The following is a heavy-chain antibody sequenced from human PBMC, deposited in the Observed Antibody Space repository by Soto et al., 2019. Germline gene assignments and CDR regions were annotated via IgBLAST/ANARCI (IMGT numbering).Heavy chain of an antibody. D-gene: IGHD5-12*01. CDR1: GFSLSTSGVG. CDR3: AHVYGGYDNFDY. V-gene: IGHV2-5*02. Sequence: QITLKESGPTLVKPTQTLTLTCTFSGFSLSTSGVGVGWIRQPPGKALEWLAIIYWDDDKRYSPSLKSRLTIPKDTSKNQVVLTMTNMDPVDTATYYCAHVYGGYDNFDYWGQGTLVTVSS. CDR2: IYWDDDK. J-gene: IGHJ4*02.